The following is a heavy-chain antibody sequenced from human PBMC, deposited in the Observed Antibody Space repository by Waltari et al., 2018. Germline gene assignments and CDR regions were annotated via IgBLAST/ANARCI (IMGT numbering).Heavy chain of an antibody. J-gene: IGHJ3*02. CDR3: TRDSPSWI. Sequence: EGQLVESGGGLVQPGGPLKLSGAHPGFAFSSFWMHWVRQVPGQGLVWVSRINSDGSDTSYADSVRGRFTVSRDNAKNMVYLQMKSLRAEDTAIYYCTRDSPSWIWGQGTMVSVSS. V-gene: IGHV3-74*01. CDR1: GFAFSSFW. CDR2: INSDGSDT.